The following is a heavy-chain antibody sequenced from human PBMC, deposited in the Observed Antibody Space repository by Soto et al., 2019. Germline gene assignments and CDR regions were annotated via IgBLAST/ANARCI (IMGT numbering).Heavy chain of an antibody. CDR2: IKSKTEGGTT. Sequence: EVQLVESGGGLVKPGGSLRLSCAASGFTFSNAWMNWVRQAPGKGLEWVGRIKSKTEGGTTDYAAPVKGRFTISREGSKNTLYLQMNSLKTEEPAVYYCTTSPDPEYCSGGSCYKDDWGQGTLVTVSS. CDR1: GFTFSNAW. V-gene: IGHV3-15*07. CDR3: TTSPDPEYCSGGSCYKDD. D-gene: IGHD2-15*01. J-gene: IGHJ4*02.